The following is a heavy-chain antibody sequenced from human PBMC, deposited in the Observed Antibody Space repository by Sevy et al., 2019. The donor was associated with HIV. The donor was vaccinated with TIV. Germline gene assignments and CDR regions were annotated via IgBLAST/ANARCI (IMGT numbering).Heavy chain of an antibody. Sequence: SETLSLTCAVSGDSISSGGYSWSWIRQPPGKGLEWIGNIYRSGSTYYNPSLKSRVTISVDRSKNQFSLKLSSVTAADTAVYYCARAAGGGVFDYWGQGTLVTVSS. CDR3: ARAAGGGVFDY. D-gene: IGHD3-10*01. CDR2: IYRSGST. J-gene: IGHJ4*02. V-gene: IGHV4-30-2*01. CDR1: GDSISSGGYS.